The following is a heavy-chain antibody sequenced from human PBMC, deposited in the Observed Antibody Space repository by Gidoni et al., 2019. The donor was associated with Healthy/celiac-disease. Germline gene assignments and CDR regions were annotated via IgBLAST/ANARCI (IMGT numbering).Heavy chain of an antibody. V-gene: IGHV3-23*01. J-gene: IGHJ4*02. CDR3: AKVGLRWRPTVGWNFDY. CDR2: ISGSGGST. CDR1: GFTFSTHA. Sequence: EVQLLESGGGLVQPGGSLRLSCAASGFTFSTHAMSWVRQAPGKGLEWVSAISGSGGSTYYADSVKGRFTISRDNSKNTLYLQMNSLRAEDTAVYYCAKVGLRWRPTVGWNFDYWGQGTLVTVSS. D-gene: IGHD4-17*01.